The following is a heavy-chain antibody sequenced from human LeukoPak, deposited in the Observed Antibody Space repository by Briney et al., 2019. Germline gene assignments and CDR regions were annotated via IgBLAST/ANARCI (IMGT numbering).Heavy chain of an antibody. CDR3: AKDYSKTSYYGSGTYYRPNWLDP. CDR2: IRYDGSNK. D-gene: IGHD3-10*01. V-gene: IGHV3-30*02. CDR1: GFTFSSYG. Sequence: PGGSLRLSCAASGFTFSSYGMHWVRQAPGKGLEWVAFIRYDGSNKYYADSVKGRFTISRDNSKNTLYLQMNSLRAEDTAVYYCAKDYSKTSYYGSGTYYRPNWLDPWGQGTLVTVSS. J-gene: IGHJ5*02.